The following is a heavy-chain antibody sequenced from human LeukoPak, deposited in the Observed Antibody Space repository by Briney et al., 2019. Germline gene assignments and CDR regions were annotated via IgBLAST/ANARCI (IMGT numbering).Heavy chain of an antibody. CDR1: GFTFSSYG. D-gene: IGHD5-18*01. CDR3: AVDTAMVNTAYGMDV. V-gene: IGHV3-33*01. Sequence: GRSLRLSCAASGFTFSSYGMHWVRQAPGKGLEWVAVIWYDGSNKYYADSVKGRFTISRDNSKNTLYLQMNSLRAEDTAVHYCAVDTAMVNTAYGMDVWGQGTTVTVSS. J-gene: IGHJ6*02. CDR2: IWYDGSNK.